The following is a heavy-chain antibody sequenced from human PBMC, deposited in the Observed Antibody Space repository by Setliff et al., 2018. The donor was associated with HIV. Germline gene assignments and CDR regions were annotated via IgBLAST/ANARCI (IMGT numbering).Heavy chain of an antibody. V-gene: IGHV4-30-4*08. CDR1: GGSISSADYY. CDR2: IYYSGNT. D-gene: IGHD6-19*01. Sequence: PSETLSLTCTVSGGSISSADYYWSWIRQPPGKGLEWIGYIYYSGNTYFNPALKSRITMSVDTSEDQFSLKMSSVTAADTAVYYCAKGDSSGWYTDAFDIWGQGTMVTVSS. J-gene: IGHJ3*02. CDR3: AKGDSSGWYTDAFDI.